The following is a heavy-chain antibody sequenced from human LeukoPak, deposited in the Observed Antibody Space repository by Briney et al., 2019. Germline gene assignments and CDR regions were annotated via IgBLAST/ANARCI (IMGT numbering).Heavy chain of an antibody. CDR2: IYYSGST. D-gene: IGHD3-3*01. J-gene: IGHJ4*02. CDR3: ARGPDFWSGYPYYFDY. Sequence: PSETLSLTCTVSGGSISSYYWSWIRQPPGKGLEWFGYIYYSGSTNYNPSLKSRVTISVDTSKNQFSLKLSSVTAADTAVYYCARGPDFWSGYPYYFDYWGQGTLVTVSS. CDR1: GGSISSYY. V-gene: IGHV4-59*01.